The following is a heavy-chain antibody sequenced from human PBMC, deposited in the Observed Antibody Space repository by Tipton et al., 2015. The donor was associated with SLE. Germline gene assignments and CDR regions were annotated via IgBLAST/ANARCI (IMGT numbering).Heavy chain of an antibody. D-gene: IGHD3-9*01. CDR3: ARVLDYDTLTGYYRDWFDP. Sequence: QLVQSGPEVRKPGASVKVSCKASGYTFTTYYVHWVRQAPGQGLEWMGRMHPSGGGTKYAQKFRGRVTMTRDTSISTAYMELSGLTSDDTAVYYCARVLDYDTLTGYYRDWFDPRGQGTLVTVSS. V-gene: IGHV1-2*06. J-gene: IGHJ5*02. CDR2: MHPSGGGT. CDR1: GYTFTTYY.